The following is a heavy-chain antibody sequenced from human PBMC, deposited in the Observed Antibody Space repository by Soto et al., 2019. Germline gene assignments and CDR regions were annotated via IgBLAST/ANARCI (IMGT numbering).Heavy chain of an antibody. J-gene: IGHJ6*02. CDR1: GGTFSSYA. Sequence: ASVKVSCKASGGTFSSYAISWVRQAPGQGLEWMGGIIPIFGTANYAQKFQGRVTITADKSTSTAYMELSSLRSEDTAVYYCARGKYYGSGESYYYGMDVWGQGTTVTVSS. V-gene: IGHV1-69*06. D-gene: IGHD3-10*01. CDR3: ARGKYYGSGESYYYGMDV. CDR2: IIPIFGTA.